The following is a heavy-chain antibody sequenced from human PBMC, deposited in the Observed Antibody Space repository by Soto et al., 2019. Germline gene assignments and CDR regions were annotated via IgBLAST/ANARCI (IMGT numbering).Heavy chain of an antibody. J-gene: IGHJ3*01. V-gene: IGHV3-20*04. Sequence: EVQLEESGGGVVRPGGSLRLSCAASGFTFDDHGMTWVGQAPGKGLEWVSGITWNGATTGYADSLKGRFTISRDNAKYSLYLPMNSLRVEDTALYYCARDGGVVVAVDAFDVWGQGTMVTLSS. D-gene: IGHD6-19*01. CDR1: GFTFDDHG. CDR2: ITWNGATT. CDR3: ARDGGVVVAVDAFDV.